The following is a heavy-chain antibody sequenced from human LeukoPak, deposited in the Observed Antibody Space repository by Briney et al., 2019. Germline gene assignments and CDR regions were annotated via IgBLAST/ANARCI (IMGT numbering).Heavy chain of an antibody. CDR3: AREERITIFGVVIMGWFDP. CDR2: ISGSGGST. D-gene: IGHD3-3*01. V-gene: IGHV3-23*01. Sequence: GGSLRLSCAASGFTFSSYAMSWVRQAPGKGLEWVSAISGSGGSTYYADSVKGRFTISRDNAKNTLYLQMNSLRAEDTAVYYCAREERITIFGVVIMGWFDPWGQGTLVTVSS. J-gene: IGHJ5*02. CDR1: GFTFSSYA.